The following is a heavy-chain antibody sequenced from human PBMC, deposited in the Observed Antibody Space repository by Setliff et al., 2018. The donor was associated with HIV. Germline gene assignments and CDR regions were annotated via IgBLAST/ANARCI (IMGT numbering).Heavy chain of an antibody. Sequence: SETLSLTCTVSGGSITNYAYYWAWIRQSPGKGLEWIGNIFHTGFAHYNPSLETRVTISVDTSKNQFSLKLSSVTAADTAVYYCARLSDTAMASFDSWGQGILVTVSS. CDR3: ARLSDTAMASFDS. V-gene: IGHV4-39*07. D-gene: IGHD5-18*01. J-gene: IGHJ4*02. CDR1: GGSITNYAYY. CDR2: IFHTGFA.